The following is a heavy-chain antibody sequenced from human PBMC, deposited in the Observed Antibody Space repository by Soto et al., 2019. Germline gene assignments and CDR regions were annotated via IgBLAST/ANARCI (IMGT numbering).Heavy chain of an antibody. CDR2: MSYDGNSK. CDR1: GFTFSSYS. V-gene: IGHV3-30-3*01. D-gene: IGHD2-21*01. J-gene: IGHJ4*02. CDR3: ARGRTVRDHDDFDL. Sequence: QVQLVESGGGVVQPGRSLRLSCAASGFTFSSYSMHWVRQAPGKGLEWVAAMSYDGNSKYFADSVKGRFTISRDNSKNTLSLQMNILGAEDSAVYYYARGRTVRDHDDFDLWGQGTLVTVSS.